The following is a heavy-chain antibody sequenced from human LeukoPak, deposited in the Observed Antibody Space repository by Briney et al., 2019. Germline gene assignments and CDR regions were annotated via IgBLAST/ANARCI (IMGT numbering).Heavy chain of an antibody. CDR3: AREWTTRIAVAGPFDY. CDR2: ISSSSIYI. CDR1: GFTFSSYS. J-gene: IGHJ4*02. V-gene: IGHV3-21*01. D-gene: IGHD6-19*01. Sequence: SGGSLRLSCAASGFTFSSYSMNWVRQAPGKGLEWVSSISSSSIYIYYADSVKGRFTISRGNAKNSLYLQMNSLRAEDTAVYYCAREWTTRIAVAGPFDYWGQGTLVTVSS.